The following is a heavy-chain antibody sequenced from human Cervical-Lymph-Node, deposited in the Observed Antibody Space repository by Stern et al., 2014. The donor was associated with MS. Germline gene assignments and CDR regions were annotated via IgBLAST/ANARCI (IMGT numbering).Heavy chain of an antibody. D-gene: IGHD6-19*01. V-gene: IGHV3-11*01. CDR2: ISSSGSTI. CDR3: ARDSPSWGWCFDY. J-gene: IGHJ4*02. CDR1: GFTFSDYY. Sequence: VQLLESGGGLVKPGGSLRLSCAASGFTFSDYYMSWIRQAPGKGLEWVSYISSSGSTIYYADSVNVRFTISRDNAKNSLYLQMNSLRAEDTAVYYCARDSPSWGWCFDYWGQGTLVTVSS.